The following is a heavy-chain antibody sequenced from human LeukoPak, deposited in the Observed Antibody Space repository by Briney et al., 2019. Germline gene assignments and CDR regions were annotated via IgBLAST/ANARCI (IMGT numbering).Heavy chain of an antibody. Sequence: SETLSLTCTVSGGSISSGGYSWSWIRQHPGKGLEWIGYIYYSGSTYYNPSLKSRVTISVDTSKNQFSLKLSSVTAADTAVYYCARVRGYGTFDYWGQGTLVTVSS. CDR2: IYYSGST. J-gene: IGHJ4*02. D-gene: IGHD4-17*01. V-gene: IGHV4-31*03. CDR1: GGSISSGGYS. CDR3: ARVRGYGTFDY.